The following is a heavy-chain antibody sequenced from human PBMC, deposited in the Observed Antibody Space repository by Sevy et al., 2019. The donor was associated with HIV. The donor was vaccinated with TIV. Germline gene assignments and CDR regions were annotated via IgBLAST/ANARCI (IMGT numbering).Heavy chain of an antibody. CDR1: GFTFSDYH. J-gene: IGHJ4*02. V-gene: IGHV3-72*01. CDR2: SRKRAHSYST. Sequence: GGSLRLSCAASGFTFSDYHMDWVRQAPGKGLEWVGRSRKRAHSYSTEYAESLRGRFSISRDDSKSSVFLQMNSLKTEDTAVYYCAKDDIPYYDSSGYYYPGYWGQGTLVTVSS. D-gene: IGHD3-22*01. CDR3: AKDDIPYYDSSGYYYPGY.